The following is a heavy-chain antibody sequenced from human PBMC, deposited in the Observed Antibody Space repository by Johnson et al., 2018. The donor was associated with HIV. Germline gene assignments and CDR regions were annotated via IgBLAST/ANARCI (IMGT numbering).Heavy chain of an antibody. V-gene: IGHV3-NL1*01. CDR3: AKERSYSDAFDF. CDR2: IYSGGST. J-gene: IGHJ3*01. CDR1: GFTFSSYA. Sequence: QVQLVESGGGVVQPGRSLRLSCAASGFTFSSYAMHWVRQAPGNGLEWVSVIYSGGSTYYADSVKGRFTISRYNVKNSLYLQMNSLRAEDTAVYYCAKERSYSDAFDFWGQGTMVTVSS. D-gene: IGHD3-10*01.